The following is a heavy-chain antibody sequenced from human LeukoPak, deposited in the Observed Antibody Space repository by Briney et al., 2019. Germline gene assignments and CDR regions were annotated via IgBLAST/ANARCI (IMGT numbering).Heavy chain of an antibody. J-gene: IGHJ6*03. CDR1: GGSITSSTYY. D-gene: IGHD6-6*01. CDR2: FYNSGTT. CDR3: ARLAALRGFYYYMDV. Sequence: PSETLSLTCTVSGGSITSSTYYWGWIRQTPGKGLEWIGSFYNSGTTYYSPSLKSRVTISVDTSKNQFYLRLSSVTAADTAMYYCARLAALRGFYYYMDVWGKGTTVTVSS. V-gene: IGHV4-39*07.